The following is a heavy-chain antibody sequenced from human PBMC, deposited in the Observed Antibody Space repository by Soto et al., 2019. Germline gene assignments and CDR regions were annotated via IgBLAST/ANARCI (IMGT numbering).Heavy chain of an antibody. V-gene: IGHV1-69*12. J-gene: IGHJ6*01. CDR1: GGTFSSYA. CDR2: IIPIFGKA. D-gene: IGHD2-21*01. Sequence: QVQLVQSGAEVKKPGSSVKVSCKASGGTFSSYAISWVRQAPGQGLEWMGGIIPIFGKANYAQKFRGRVTFTADEPTSPAYMELSSLGSEDPAGYYCAIPGPPAVIGPGCDGTDVW. CDR3: AIPGPPAVIGPGCDGTDV.